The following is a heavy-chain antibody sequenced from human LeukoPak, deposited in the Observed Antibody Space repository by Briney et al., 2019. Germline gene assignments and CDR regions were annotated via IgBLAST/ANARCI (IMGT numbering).Heavy chain of an antibody. D-gene: IGHD1-26*01. CDR3: ARVENSGSYYVDF. J-gene: IGHJ4*02. V-gene: IGHV3-21*01. CDR2: ISSSSYI. CDR1: GFTFSSYS. Sequence: GGSLRLSCAASGFTFSSYSMNWVRQAPGKGLEWVSSISSSSYIYYADSVKGRFTISRDNAKNSLYLQMNSLRAEDTAVYYCARVENSGSYYVDFWGQGTLVTVSS.